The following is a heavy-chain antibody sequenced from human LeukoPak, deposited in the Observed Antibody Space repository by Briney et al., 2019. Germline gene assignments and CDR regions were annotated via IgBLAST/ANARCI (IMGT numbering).Heavy chain of an antibody. D-gene: IGHD5-12*01. CDR2: INPSGGST. Sequence: GASVKVSCKAPGYTFTSYYMHWVRQAPGQGLEWMGIINPSGGSTSYAQKFQGRVTMTRDMSTSTVYMELSSLRSEDTAVYYCARGSSGYDHYYYYYMDVWGKGTTVTVSS. J-gene: IGHJ6*03. CDR3: ARGSSGYDHYYYYYMDV. CDR1: GYTFTSYY. V-gene: IGHV1-46*01.